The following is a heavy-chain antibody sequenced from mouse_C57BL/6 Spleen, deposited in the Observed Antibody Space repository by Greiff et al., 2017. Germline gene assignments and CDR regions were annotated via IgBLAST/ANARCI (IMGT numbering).Heavy chain of an antibody. V-gene: IGHV1-26*01. Sequence: VQLQQSGPELVKPGASVKISCKASGYTFTDYYMNWVKQSHGKSLEWIGDINPNNGGTSYNQKFKGKATLTVDTSSSTAYMELRSLTSADSAVYYCARFLSSYAMDYWGQGTSVTVSS. J-gene: IGHJ4*01. CDR3: ARFLSSYAMDY. CDR1: GYTFTDYY. CDR2: INPNNGGT. D-gene: IGHD1-1*01.